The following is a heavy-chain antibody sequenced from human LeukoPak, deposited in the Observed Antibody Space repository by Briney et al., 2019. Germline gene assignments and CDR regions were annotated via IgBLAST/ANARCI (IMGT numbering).Heavy chain of an antibody. J-gene: IGHJ4*02. CDR1: GFTFSSYA. V-gene: IGHV3-30-3*01. D-gene: IGHD4-17*01. Sequence: GGSLRLSCAASGFTFSSYAMHWVRQAPGKGLEWVAVISYDGSNKYYADSVKGRFTISRDNSKNTLYLQMNSLRAEDTAVYYCAKDLSDYGDFYFDYWGQGTLVTVSS. CDR3: AKDLSDYGDFYFDY. CDR2: ISYDGSNK.